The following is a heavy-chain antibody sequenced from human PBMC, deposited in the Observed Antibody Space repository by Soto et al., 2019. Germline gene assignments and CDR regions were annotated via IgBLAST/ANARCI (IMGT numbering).Heavy chain of an antibody. Sequence: QVQLVQSGAEVQKPGSSVKVSCKASGGTFSSYAISWVRQAPGQGLEWMGGIIPIFGTANYAQKFQGRVTITADKSTSTAYMELSSLRSEDTAVYYCARELKAVVVVPAATSTSEEGYYYGMDVWGRGSTVTVSS. V-gene: IGHV1-69*06. J-gene: IGHJ6*02. CDR2: IIPIFGTA. CDR3: ARELKAVVVVPAATSTSEEGYYYGMDV. CDR1: GGTFSSYA. D-gene: IGHD2-2*01.